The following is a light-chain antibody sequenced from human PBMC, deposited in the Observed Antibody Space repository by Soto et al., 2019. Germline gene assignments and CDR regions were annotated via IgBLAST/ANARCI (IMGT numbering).Light chain of an antibody. CDR2: GNS. CDR1: TSNIGAGYD. CDR3: QSNDSSLSGYV. Sequence: QSVLTQPPSVSGAPGQRVTISCTGGTSNIGAGYDVHWYQQLPGTAPKLLIYGNSNRPSGVPDRFSGSKSGTSAALAITGSQAEDEGDYYCQSNDSSLSGYVFGTGTKLTVL. J-gene: IGLJ1*01. V-gene: IGLV1-40*01.